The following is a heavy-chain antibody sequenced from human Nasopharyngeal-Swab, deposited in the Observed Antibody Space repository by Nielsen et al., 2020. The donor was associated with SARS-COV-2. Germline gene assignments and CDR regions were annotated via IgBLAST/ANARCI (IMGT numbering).Heavy chain of an antibody. V-gene: IGHV3-30*18. J-gene: IGHJ4*02. CDR2: ISYDGSNK. CDR3: AKEGGGSGIDY. Sequence: GGSLRLSCAASGFTFSSYGMHWVRQAPGKGLEWVAVISYDGSNKYYADSVEGRFTISRDNSKNTLYLQMNSLRAEDTAVYYCAKEGGGSGIDYWGQGTLVTVSS. CDR1: GFTFSSYG. D-gene: IGHD3-10*01.